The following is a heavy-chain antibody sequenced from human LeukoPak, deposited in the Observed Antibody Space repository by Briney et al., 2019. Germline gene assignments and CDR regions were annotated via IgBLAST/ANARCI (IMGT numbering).Heavy chain of an antibody. CDR2: IIPIFGTA. CDR3: ASDCNSANCYTKY. V-gene: IGHV1-69*06. D-gene: IGHD2-2*02. CDR1: GGTFSSYA. Sequence: SVKVSCKASGGTFSSYAISWVRQAPGQGLEWMGGIIPIFGTANYAQKFQGRVTITADKSTSTTYMEFSSLRSDDTAVYYCASDCNSANCYTKYWGQGTLVTVSS. J-gene: IGHJ4*02.